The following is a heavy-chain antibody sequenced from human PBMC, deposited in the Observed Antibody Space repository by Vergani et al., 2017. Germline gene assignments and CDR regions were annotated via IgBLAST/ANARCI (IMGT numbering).Heavy chain of an antibody. CDR1: GGTFSSYT. V-gene: IGHV1-69*08. J-gene: IGHJ5*02. CDR2: IIPILGIA. D-gene: IGHD3-3*01. CDR3: ARDRGQGFLEWVNWFDP. Sequence: VQLVQSGAEVKKPGSSVKVSCKASGGTFSSYTISWVRQAPGQGLEWMGRIIPILGIANYAQKVQGRVTITADKSTSTAYMELSSLRSEDTAVYYCARDRGQGFLEWVNWFDPWGQGTLVTDSS.